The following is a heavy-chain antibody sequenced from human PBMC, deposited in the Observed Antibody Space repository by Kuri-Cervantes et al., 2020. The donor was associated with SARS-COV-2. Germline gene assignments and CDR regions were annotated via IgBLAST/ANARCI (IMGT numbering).Heavy chain of an antibody. CDR2: ISGSGGST. CDR1: GFTFSSYA. Sequence: GESLKISCAASGFTFSSYAMSWVRQAPGKGLEWVSAISGSGGSTYYADFVKGRFTISRDNSKNTLYLQMNSLRAEDTAVYYCAKGHIYTIFGVTPYYFDYWGQGTLVTVSS. CDR3: AKGHIYTIFGVTPYYFDY. D-gene: IGHD3-3*01. J-gene: IGHJ4*02. V-gene: IGHV3-23*01.